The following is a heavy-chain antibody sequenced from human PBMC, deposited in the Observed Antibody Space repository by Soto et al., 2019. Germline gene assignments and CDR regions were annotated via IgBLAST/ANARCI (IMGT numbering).Heavy chain of an antibody. D-gene: IGHD2-15*01. CDR3: AKESLVVTTPDAFDI. Sequence: QVQLVESGGGVVQPGRSLRLSCAASGFTFSSYGMHWVRQAPGKGLEWVAVISYDGSNKYYADSVKGRFTISRDNSKNTLYLQMNSLRAEDTAVYYCAKESLVVTTPDAFDIWGQGTMVTVSS. CDR2: ISYDGSNK. V-gene: IGHV3-30*18. J-gene: IGHJ3*02. CDR1: GFTFSSYG.